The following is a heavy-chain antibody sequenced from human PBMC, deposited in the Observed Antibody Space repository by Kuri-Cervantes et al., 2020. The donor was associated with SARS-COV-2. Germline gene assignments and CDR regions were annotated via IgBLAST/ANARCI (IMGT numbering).Heavy chain of an antibody. Sequence: GESLKISCAASGFTFSSYAMHWVRQAPGKGLEWVAVISYDGSNKYYADSVKGRFTISRDNAKNSLYLQMNSLRAEDTAVYYCARDRYVFYYYDSSGYYYYYMDVWGKGTTVTVSS. J-gene: IGHJ6*03. D-gene: IGHD3-22*01. CDR1: GFTFSSYA. CDR2: ISYDGSNK. CDR3: ARDRYVFYYYDSSGYYYYYMDV. V-gene: IGHV3-30-3*01.